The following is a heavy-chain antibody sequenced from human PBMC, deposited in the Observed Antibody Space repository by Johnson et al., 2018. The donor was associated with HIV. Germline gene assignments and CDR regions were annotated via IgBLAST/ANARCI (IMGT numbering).Heavy chain of an antibody. CDR3: AKDRRVVGAYDAVDI. CDR1: GFTFSSYA. D-gene: IGHD1-26*01. Sequence: VQLVESGGGLVKPGRSLRLSCAASGFTFSSYAMSWVRQAPGKGLEWVSAISGSGGSTYYADSVKGRFTISRDNSKSTLYLEMNSLRAEDTAVYHCAKDRRVVGAYDAVDIWGQGTMVTVSS. V-gene: IGHV3-23*04. CDR2: ISGSGGST. J-gene: IGHJ3*02.